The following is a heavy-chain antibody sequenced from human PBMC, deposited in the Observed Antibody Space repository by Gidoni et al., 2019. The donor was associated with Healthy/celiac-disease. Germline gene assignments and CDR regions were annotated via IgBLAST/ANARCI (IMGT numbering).Heavy chain of an antibody. J-gene: IGHJ4*02. V-gene: IGHV4-39*01. CDR2: IYYSGST. Sequence: QLQLQESGPGLVKPSETLSLTCTVSGGSISSSSYYWGWIRQPPGKGLEWLGSIYYSGSTYYNPALKSRVTISVDTSKNQFSLKLSSVTAADTAVYYCARSTTGTTGSFDYWGQGTLVTVSS. D-gene: IGHD1-1*01. CDR1: GGSISSSSYY. CDR3: ARSTTGTTGSFDY.